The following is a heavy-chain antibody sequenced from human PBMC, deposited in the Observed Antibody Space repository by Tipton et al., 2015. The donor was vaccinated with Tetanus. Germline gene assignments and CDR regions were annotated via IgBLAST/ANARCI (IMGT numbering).Heavy chain of an antibody. CDR2: IYPGDSDT. V-gene: IGHV5-51*01. D-gene: IGHD7-27*01. CDR1: GYEFISYW. Sequence: QSGPEVKKPGESLRISCKASGYEFISYWIAWVRQMPGKGLEWMGIIYPGDSDTTYSPSFQGQVTISADRSISTAYLQWSSLKASDTAVFFCARRLGPYTGDQIWHFDLWGRGTLVTVSS. J-gene: IGHJ2*01. CDR3: ARRLGPYTGDQIWHFDL.